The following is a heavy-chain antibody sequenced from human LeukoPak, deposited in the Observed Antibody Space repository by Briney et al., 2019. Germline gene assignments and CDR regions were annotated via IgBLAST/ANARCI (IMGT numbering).Heavy chain of an antibody. V-gene: IGHV3-66*01. D-gene: IGHD6-13*01. CDR3: ARVAIAAAKAVRFDYFDY. J-gene: IGHJ4*02. Sequence: PGGSLRLSCAASGFTVSSNYMSWVRQAPGKGLEWVSVIYIGGSTYYADAVKGRFTISRDNSKNTLYLQMNSLRAEDTAVYYCARVAIAAAKAVRFDYFDYWGQGTLVTVSS. CDR2: IYIGGST. CDR1: GFTVSSNY.